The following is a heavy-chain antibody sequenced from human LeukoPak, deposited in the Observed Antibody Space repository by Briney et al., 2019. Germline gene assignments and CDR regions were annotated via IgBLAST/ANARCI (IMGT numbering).Heavy chain of an antibody. V-gene: IGHV3-23*01. D-gene: IGHD3-10*01. Sequence: GGSLRLSCAASGFTFSSYAMSWVRQAPGKGLEWVPAISGSGGSTYYADSVKGRFTISRDNSKNTLYLQMNSLRAEDTAVYYCARDVTMVRGVTYGMDAWGQGTTVTVSS. CDR3: ARDVTMVRGVTYGMDA. J-gene: IGHJ6*02. CDR2: ISGSGGST. CDR1: GFTFSSYA.